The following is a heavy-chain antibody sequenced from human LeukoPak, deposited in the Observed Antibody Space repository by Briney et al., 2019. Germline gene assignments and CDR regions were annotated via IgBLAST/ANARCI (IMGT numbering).Heavy chain of an antibody. V-gene: IGHV3-21*01. CDR3: AREGSSGWYPHYYYYYYMDV. J-gene: IGHJ6*03. CDR2: ISSSSSYI. Sequence: GGSLRLSCAASGFTFSSYSMNWVRQAPGKVLEWVSSISSSSSYIYYADSVKGRFTISRDNAKNSLYLQMNSLRAEDTAVYYCAREGSSGWYPHYYYYYYMDVWGKGTTVTVSS. D-gene: IGHD6-19*01. CDR1: GFTFSSYS.